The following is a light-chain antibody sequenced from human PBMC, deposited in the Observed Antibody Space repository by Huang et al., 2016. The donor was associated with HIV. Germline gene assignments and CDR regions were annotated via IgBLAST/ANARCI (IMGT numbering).Light chain of an antibody. J-gene: IGKJ2*01. CDR1: PAINDY. CDR3: QHYDNLPMYT. Sequence: DIQMTQSPSSLSASVGDRVTITCQASPAINDYLNWYQHRPGKAPKLLIYDASNLETGVPSRFSGTGSGTDFTFTISSLQPEDIATYYCQHYDNLPMYTFGQGTKLEIK. CDR2: DAS. V-gene: IGKV1-33*01.